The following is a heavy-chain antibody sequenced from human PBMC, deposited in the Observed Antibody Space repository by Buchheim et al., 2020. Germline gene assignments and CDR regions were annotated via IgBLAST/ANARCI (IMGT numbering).Heavy chain of an antibody. Sequence: EEQLLESGGGLVQPGGSLRLSCAASGFTFSTYAMNWVRQAPGKGLEWVSTISGSGSSTYYADSVKGRFTISRDNSKNTLYLQMNSLRAEDTAVYYCAKDARRKYCSGGSCYSSPFDYWGQGTL. J-gene: IGHJ4*02. V-gene: IGHV3-23*01. D-gene: IGHD2-15*01. CDR1: GFTFSTYA. CDR3: AKDARRKYCSGGSCYSSPFDY. CDR2: ISGSGSST.